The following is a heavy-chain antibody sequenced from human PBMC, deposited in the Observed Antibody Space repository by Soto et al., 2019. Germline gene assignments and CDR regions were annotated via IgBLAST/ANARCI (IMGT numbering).Heavy chain of an antibody. CDR1: GYTFTSYS. J-gene: IGHJ5*02. CDR2: ISIYNGNT. D-gene: IGHD3-10*01. Sequence: ASVKGSCKASGYTFTSYSICWVRQAPGQGLEWMGWISIYNGNTNYAQKFQGRVTMTTDTSTSTAYMELRSLRSDDTAVYYCARGVGSGSYYNQYNWFDPWGQGTLVTVSS. V-gene: IGHV1-18*01. CDR3: ARGVGSGSYYNQYNWFDP.